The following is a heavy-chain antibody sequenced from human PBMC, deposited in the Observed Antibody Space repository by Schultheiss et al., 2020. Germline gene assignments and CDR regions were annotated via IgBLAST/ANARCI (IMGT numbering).Heavy chain of an antibody. Sequence: SETLSLTCAVYGVSFSGYYWSWIRQPPGKGLEWIGEINHSGSTNYNPSLKSRVTISVDTSKNQFSLKLSSVTAADTAVYYCARGPLWSGYYRTARGNWFDPWGQGTLVTVSS. CDR1: GVSFSGYY. CDR3: ARGPLWSGYYRTARGNWFDP. J-gene: IGHJ5*02. V-gene: IGHV4-34*01. D-gene: IGHD3-3*01. CDR2: INHSGST.